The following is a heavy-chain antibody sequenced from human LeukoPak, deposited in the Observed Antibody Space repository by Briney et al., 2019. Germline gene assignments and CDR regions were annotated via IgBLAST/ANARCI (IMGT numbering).Heavy chain of an antibody. J-gene: IGHJ4*02. CDR2: MNPNSGNS. Sequence: AASVKVSCKASGYTFTNYDINWVRQAPGRGLEWMGYMNPNSGNSAYAQKFQGRVTITTDASVSTAYMELSGLRSEDTALYYCAREGLDYWGQGTLVTVSS. CDR1: GYTFTNYD. V-gene: IGHV1-8*01. CDR3: AREGLDY.